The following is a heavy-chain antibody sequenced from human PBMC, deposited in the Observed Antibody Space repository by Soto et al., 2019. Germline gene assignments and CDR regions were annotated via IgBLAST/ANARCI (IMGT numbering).Heavy chain of an antibody. CDR2: IYYSGST. D-gene: IGHD3-22*01. V-gene: IGHV4-31*03. CDR3: ARLVYDSSGYRPG. J-gene: IGHJ4*02. CDR1: YGSISNLGYC. Sequence: SLTMPLTYTVSYGSISNLGYCCSSKRQHPGKGLEWIGYIYYSGSTYYNPSLKSRVTISVDTSKNQFSLKLSSVTAADTAVYYCARLVYDSSGYRPGWGQGTLVTVSS.